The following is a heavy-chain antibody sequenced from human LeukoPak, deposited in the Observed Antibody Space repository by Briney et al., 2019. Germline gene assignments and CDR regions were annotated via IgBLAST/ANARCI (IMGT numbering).Heavy chain of an antibody. CDR1: GFTFSSYE. D-gene: IGHD2-15*01. CDR2: ISSSGSTI. CDR3: ARDFGGSQDY. J-gene: IGHJ4*02. V-gene: IGHV3-48*03. Sequence: GGSLRLSCAASGFTFSSYEMNWVRQAPGKGLEWVSYISSSGSTIYYADSVKGRFTISRDNAKNTLDLQMNSLRPEDTAVYYCARDFGGSQDYWGQGTLVTVSS.